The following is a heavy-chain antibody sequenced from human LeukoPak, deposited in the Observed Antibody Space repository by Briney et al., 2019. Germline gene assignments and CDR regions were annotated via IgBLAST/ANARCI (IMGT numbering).Heavy chain of an antibody. D-gene: IGHD5-24*01. CDR1: GFTVSSNY. V-gene: IGHV3-53*01. CDR2: SGTYGRT. J-gene: IGHJ3*02. Sequence: GGSLRLSCAASGFTVSSNYMSWVRQAPGKGLEWVSVSGTYGRTQYADSVKGRFTISRDSSKNTLYLQINSLRVEDTAVYYCARGMDGYGPDAFDIWGQGTMVTVSS. CDR3: ARGMDGYGPDAFDI.